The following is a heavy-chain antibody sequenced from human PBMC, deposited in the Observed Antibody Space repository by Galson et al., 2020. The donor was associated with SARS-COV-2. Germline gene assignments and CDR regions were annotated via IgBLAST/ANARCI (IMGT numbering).Heavy chain of an antibody. D-gene: IGHD3-22*01. Sequence: SLKISCAASGFTFGNYPMHWVRQGPGKGLDWVASISWNSEFIGYADSVRGRFTISRDNAKNSLYLQMSSLTAEDTALYYCAKDVYDGSGYFPGADYWGQGALVTVSS. CDR1: GFTFGNYP. J-gene: IGHJ4*02. CDR2: ISWNSEFI. V-gene: IGHV3-9*01. CDR3: AKDVYDGSGYFPGADY.